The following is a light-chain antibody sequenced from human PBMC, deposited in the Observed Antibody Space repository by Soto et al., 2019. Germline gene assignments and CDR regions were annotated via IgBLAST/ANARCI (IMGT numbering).Light chain of an antibody. CDR2: DVN. J-gene: IGLJ1*01. V-gene: IGLV2-8*01. Sequence: QAVLTEAPAASGSPGQSVAISGTRTRSDVGGYNYVSWSQKHPGKAPKLMIYDVNKRPSGVTDRFSGSKSGNTASLTVSGLQAEDEADYYCSSYAGSSNVFGTGTKVTVL. CDR1: RSDVGGYNY. CDR3: SSYAGSSNV.